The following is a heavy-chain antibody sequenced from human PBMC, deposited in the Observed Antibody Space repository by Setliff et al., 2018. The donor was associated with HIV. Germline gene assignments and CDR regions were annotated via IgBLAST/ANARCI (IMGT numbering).Heavy chain of an antibody. Sequence: GGSLRLSCAASGFTFSSYGMHWVRQAPGKGLEWVGRTTNKANGYITEYGASVQGRFTISRDNSKDSLSLQMNNLKAEDTAVYYCVRAAAGLDIWSQGIRSPSPQ. CDR3: VRAAAGLDI. V-gene: IGHV3-72*01. J-gene: IGHJ4*02. CDR1: GFTFSSYG. CDR2: TTNKANGYIT.